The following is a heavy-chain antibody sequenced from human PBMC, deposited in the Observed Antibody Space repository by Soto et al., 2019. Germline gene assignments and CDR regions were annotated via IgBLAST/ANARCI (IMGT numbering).Heavy chain of an antibody. J-gene: IGHJ5*02. CDR1: GLTFRSYS. D-gene: IGHD2-2*01. V-gene: IGHV3-21*04. CDR3: AAACDSASCYGIDH. CDR2: MSSSGSNI. Sequence: EVQLVESGGGLVKPGGSLRLSCAASGLTFRSYSVNWVRQAPGKGLEWVSHMSSSGSNIQYAESVRGRFTISRDNAKKSLYLHMKRLRAEDKAVDYCAAACDSASCYGIDHWGQGSLVTVSS.